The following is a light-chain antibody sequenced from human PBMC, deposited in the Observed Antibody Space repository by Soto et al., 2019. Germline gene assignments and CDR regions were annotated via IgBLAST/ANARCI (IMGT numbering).Light chain of an antibody. Sequence: AIRITQSPSSLSAPTGERVTITCRASQGISSYLAWYQQKPGKAPKLLIYAASTLQSGVPSRFSGSGSGTDFTLTISCLQSEDFATYYCQQYYSYPLTFGQGTKVDIK. V-gene: IGKV1-8*01. J-gene: IGKJ1*01. CDR2: AAS. CDR3: QQYYSYPLT. CDR1: QGISSY.